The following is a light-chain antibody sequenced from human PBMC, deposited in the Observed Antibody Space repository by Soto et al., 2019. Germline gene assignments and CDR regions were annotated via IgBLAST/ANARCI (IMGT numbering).Light chain of an antibody. J-gene: IGLJ1*01. Sequence: QYALTQPASVSGSSGQSITISCTGTSSDVGGYNYVSWYQQHPGKAPKLMIYDVSNRPSGVSNRFSGSKSGNTASLTISGLQAEDEADYYCSSYTSSSTLLYVFGTGTKLTVL. CDR2: DVS. CDR3: SSYTSSSTLLYV. CDR1: SSDVGGYNY. V-gene: IGLV2-14*01.